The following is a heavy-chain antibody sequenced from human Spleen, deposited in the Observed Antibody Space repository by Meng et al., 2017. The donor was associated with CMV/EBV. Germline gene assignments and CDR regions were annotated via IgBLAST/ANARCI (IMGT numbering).Heavy chain of an antibody. Sequence: GESLKISCAASGFRFSSYAMNWVRQAPGKGLEWVSGIYSAGNAYYADSVEGRFTISRDNSKNTLNLQMDNLRLEDTAVYYCARHLVVPAGIQYYYHIYGLDVWGQGTTVTVSS. CDR1: GFRFSSYA. V-gene: IGHV3-66*02. J-gene: IGHJ6*02. CDR3: ARHLVVPAGIQYYYHIYGLDV. D-gene: IGHD2-2*01. CDR2: IYSAGNA.